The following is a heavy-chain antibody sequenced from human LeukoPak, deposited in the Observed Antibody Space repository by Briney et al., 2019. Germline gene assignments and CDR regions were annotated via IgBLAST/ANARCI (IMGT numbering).Heavy chain of an antibody. J-gene: IGHJ4*02. D-gene: IGHD6-13*01. CDR1: GFTFSSYG. Sequence: PGGSLTLSCAASGFTFSSYGMHWVRQAPGKGLEWVAVISYDGSNKYYADSVKGRSTISRDNSKNTLYLQMNSLRAEDTAVYYCAKVIAAAGDFDYWGQGTLVTVSS. V-gene: IGHV3-30*18. CDR2: ISYDGSNK. CDR3: AKVIAAAGDFDY.